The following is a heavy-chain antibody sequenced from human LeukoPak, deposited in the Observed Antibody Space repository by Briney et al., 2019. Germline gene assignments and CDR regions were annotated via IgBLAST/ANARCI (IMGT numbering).Heavy chain of an antibody. J-gene: IGHJ4*02. CDR1: GGSISSYY. Sequence: PSETLSLTCTVSGGSISSYYWSWIRQPPGKGLEWIGYIYYSGSTNYNPSLKSRVTISVDTSKNQFSLKLSSVTAADTAVYYCARGLLTMVRGVTYYFDYWGQGTLVTVSS. D-gene: IGHD3-10*01. V-gene: IGHV4-59*08. CDR3: ARGLLTMVRGVTYYFDY. CDR2: IYYSGST.